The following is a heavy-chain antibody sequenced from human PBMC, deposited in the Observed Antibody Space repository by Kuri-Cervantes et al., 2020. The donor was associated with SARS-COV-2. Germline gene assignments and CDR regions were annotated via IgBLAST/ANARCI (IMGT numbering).Heavy chain of an antibody. V-gene: IGHV3-7*01. Sequence: GGSLRLSCAASGFSFSSYWMSWVRQAPGKGLEWVANIKQDGSEKYYVDSVKGRFTISRDNAKNSLYLQMNSLRAEDTAVYYCARDCVIAARPDELCYWGQGTLVTVSS. CDR3: ARDCVIAARPDELCY. D-gene: IGHD6-6*01. CDR1: GFSFSSYW. CDR2: IKQDGSEK. J-gene: IGHJ4*02.